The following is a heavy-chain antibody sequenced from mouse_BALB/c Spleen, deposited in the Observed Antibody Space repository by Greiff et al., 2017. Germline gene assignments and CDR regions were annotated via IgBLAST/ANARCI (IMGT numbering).Heavy chain of an antibody. CDR1: GISITTGNYR. J-gene: IGHJ2*01. CDR2: IYYSGTI. V-gene: IGHV3-5*02. D-gene: IGHD2-3*01. CDR3: ARDYDGYYYFDY. Sequence: VQLKESGPGLVKPSQTVSLTCTVTGISITTGNYRWSWIRQFPGNKLEWIGYIYYSGTITYNPSLTSRTTITRDTSKNQFFLEMNSLTAEDTATYYCARDYDGYYYFDYWGQGTTLTVSS.